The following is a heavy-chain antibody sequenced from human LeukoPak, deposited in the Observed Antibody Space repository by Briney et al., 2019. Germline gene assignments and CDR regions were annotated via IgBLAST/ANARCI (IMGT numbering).Heavy chain of an antibody. D-gene: IGHD6-13*01. CDR2: ISSSGSTI. CDR3: SSSWTGYYYYYGTDV. CDR1: GFTFSDYY. Sequence: GGSLRLSCAASGFTFSDYYMSWIRQAPGKGLEWVSYISSSGSTIYYADSVKGRFTISRDNAKNSLYLQMNSLRAEDTAVYYCSSSWTGYYYYYGTDVWGQGTTVTVSS. V-gene: IGHV3-11*01. J-gene: IGHJ6*02.